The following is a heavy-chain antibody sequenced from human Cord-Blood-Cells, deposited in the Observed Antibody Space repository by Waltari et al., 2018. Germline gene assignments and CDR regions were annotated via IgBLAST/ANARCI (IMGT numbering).Heavy chain of an antibody. Sequence: QVQLQESGPGLVKPSQTLSLTCTVSGGSISSGDYYWSWIRQPPGKGLEWIGYIYYSRSTYYIPSLTSRVTISVGTSKNQFSLMLSAVTAADTAVYYCARTVAIFGVGVFDYWGQGTLVTVSS. V-gene: IGHV4-30-4*08. CDR1: GGSISSGDYY. CDR2: IYYSRST. D-gene: IGHD3-3*01. CDR3: ARTVAIFGVGVFDY. J-gene: IGHJ4*02.